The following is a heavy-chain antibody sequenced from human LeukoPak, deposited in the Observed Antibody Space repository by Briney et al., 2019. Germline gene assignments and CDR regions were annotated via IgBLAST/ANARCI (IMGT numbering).Heavy chain of an antibody. Sequence: SVKVSCKASGGTFSSYAISWVRQAPGQGLEWTGGIIPIFGTANYAQKFQGRVTITADKSTSTAYVELSSLRSEDTAVYYCARVVPAAYFDYWGQGTLVTVSS. CDR2: IIPIFGTA. D-gene: IGHD2-2*01. CDR3: ARVVPAAYFDY. CDR1: GGTFSSYA. V-gene: IGHV1-69*06. J-gene: IGHJ4*02.